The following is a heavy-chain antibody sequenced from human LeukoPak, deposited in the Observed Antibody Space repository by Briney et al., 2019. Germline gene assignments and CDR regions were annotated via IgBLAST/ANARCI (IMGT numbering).Heavy chain of an antibody. V-gene: IGHV1-8*01. D-gene: IGHD3-22*01. CDR1: GYTFTSYD. CDR3: ARVSQNKYYYDSSGYYPGY. J-gene: IGHJ4*02. Sequence: ASVKVSCKASGYTFTSYDINWVRQATGQGLEWMGWMNPSSGNTGYAQKFQGRVTMTRNTSISTAYMELSSLRSEDTAVYYCARVSQNKYYYDSSGYYPGYWGQGTLVTVSS. CDR2: MNPSSGNT.